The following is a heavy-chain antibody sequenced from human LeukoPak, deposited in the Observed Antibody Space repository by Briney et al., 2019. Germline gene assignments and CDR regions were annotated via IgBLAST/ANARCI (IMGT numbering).Heavy chain of an antibody. V-gene: IGHV3-23*01. CDR1: GFTFSSYA. CDR2: IGGDGGTT. Sequence: GGSLRLSCAASGFTFSSYAMSWVRQAPTQGLEWVSAIGGDGGTTYADSVKGRFTISRDNSKNTLYLQMNSLRAEDTAIYYCAKTIPYWYFDLWGHGTLVTVSS. D-gene: IGHD5-24*01. J-gene: IGHJ2*01. CDR3: AKTIPYWYFDL.